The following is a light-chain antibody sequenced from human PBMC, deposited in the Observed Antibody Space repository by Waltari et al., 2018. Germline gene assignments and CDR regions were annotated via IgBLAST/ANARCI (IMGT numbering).Light chain of an antibody. CDR1: QSVSTSY. Sequence: EIVLTQSPGPLSLSPGERATLPCRASQSVSTSYLAGYQQKPGQAPRLLIYGASSRATGIPDRFSGSGSGTDFTLTISRLEPEDFAVYYCQQYGSSPLTFGGGTKVEIK. J-gene: IGKJ4*01. CDR3: QQYGSSPLT. V-gene: IGKV3-20*01. CDR2: GAS.